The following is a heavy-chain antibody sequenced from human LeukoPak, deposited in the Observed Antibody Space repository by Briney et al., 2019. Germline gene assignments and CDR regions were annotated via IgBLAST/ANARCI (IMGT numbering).Heavy chain of an antibody. CDR3: AKTDGYYSD. V-gene: IGHV3-23*01. J-gene: IGHJ4*02. Sequence: GGSLRLSCAASGFTFSSYGMNWVRQAPGKGLEWVSGISGSGGTTYYADSVRGRFTISRDNSKNSLPLQVSSLRAEDTAVYYCAKTDGYYSDWGQGTLVTVSS. D-gene: IGHD3-22*01. CDR2: ISGSGGTT. CDR1: GFTFSSYG.